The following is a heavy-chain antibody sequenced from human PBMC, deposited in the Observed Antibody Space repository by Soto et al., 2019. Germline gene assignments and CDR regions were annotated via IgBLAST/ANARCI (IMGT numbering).Heavy chain of an antibody. CDR1: GFTFSLYG. Sequence: QVQLVESGGGVVQPGRSLKLSCTTSGFTFSLYGMHWVRQAPGKGLEWLAVISFDAKNIYYADSVKGRFTISRDNSKTTLFLQMSHLRADDTAVYFCAKGSQAAAVLDHWGQGAVVTVAS. V-gene: IGHV3-30*18. CDR2: ISFDAKNI. D-gene: IGHD6-25*01. CDR3: AKGSQAAAVLDH. J-gene: IGHJ4*02.